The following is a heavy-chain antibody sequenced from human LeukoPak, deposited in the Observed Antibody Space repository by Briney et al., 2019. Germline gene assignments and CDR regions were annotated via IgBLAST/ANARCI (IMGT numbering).Heavy chain of an antibody. D-gene: IGHD3-16*02. CDR2: IIPIFGTA. CDR1: GGTFSSYA. CDR3: ARGPIRLGELSPYFDY. Sequence: SVKVSCKASGGTFSSYAISWVRQAPGQGLEWMGRIIPIFGTANYAQKFQGRVTITTDESTSTAYMELSSLRSEDTAVYYCARGPIRLGELSPYFDYWGQGTLVTVSS. V-gene: IGHV1-69*05. J-gene: IGHJ4*02.